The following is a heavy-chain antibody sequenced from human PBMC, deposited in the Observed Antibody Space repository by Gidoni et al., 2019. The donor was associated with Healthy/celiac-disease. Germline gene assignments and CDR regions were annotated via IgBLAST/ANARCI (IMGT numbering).Heavy chain of an antibody. CDR2: IIPIFGTA. J-gene: IGHJ6*03. V-gene: IGHV1-69*01. Sequence: EVKKPGSSVKVSCKASGGTFSSYAIRLVRQAPGQGLEWMGGIIPIFGTANYAQKFQGRVTITADESTSTAYMELSSLRSEDTAVYYCASPINWNDVAGRHENYYYYYMDVWGKGTTVTVSS. CDR1: GGTFSSYA. CDR3: ASPINWNDVAGRHENYYYYYMDV. D-gene: IGHD1-20*01.